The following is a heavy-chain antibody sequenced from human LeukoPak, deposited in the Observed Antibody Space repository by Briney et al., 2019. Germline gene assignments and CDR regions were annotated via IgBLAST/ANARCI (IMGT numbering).Heavy chain of an antibody. J-gene: IGHJ4*02. CDR1: GFTVSGTH. CDR2: MYTGGTT. Sequence: PGGSLRLSSAASGFTVSGTHMSWVRQAPGKGLEWVSAMYTGGTTYYADSVAGRFTVSRDNSKNTLYLHMNSLRVEDTAVYYCAKDEATSGGGLASWGQGTLVSVSS. V-gene: IGHV3-53*01. D-gene: IGHD3-16*01. CDR3: AKDEATSGGGLAS.